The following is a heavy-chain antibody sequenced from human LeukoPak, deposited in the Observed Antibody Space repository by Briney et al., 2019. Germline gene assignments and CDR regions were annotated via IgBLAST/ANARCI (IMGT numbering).Heavy chain of an antibody. V-gene: IGHV4-39*01. CDR3: ASPGCGYYYGSPGDC. Sequence: PSETLSLTCTVSGGSISSSSYYWGWIRQPPGTGLEWIGSIYYSGSTYYNPSLKSRVTISVDTSKNQLSLKLSSVTAADTAVYYCASPGCGYYYGSPGDCWGQGTLVTVSS. J-gene: IGHJ4*02. D-gene: IGHD3-10*01. CDR2: IYYSGST. CDR1: GGSISSSSYY.